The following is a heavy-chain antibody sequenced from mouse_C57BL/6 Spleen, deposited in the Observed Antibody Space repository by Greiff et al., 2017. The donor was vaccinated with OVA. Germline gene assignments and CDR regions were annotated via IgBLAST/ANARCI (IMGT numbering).Heavy chain of an antibody. CDR1: GYTFTDYY. V-gene: IGHV1-76*01. Sequence: VKLVESGAELVRPGASVKLSCKASGYTFTDYYINWVKQRPGQGLEWIARIYPGSGNTYYNEKFKGKATLTAEKSSSTAYMQLSSLTSEDSAVYFCARTGIKWGYFDYWGQGTTLTVSS. J-gene: IGHJ2*01. CDR2: IYPGSGNT. CDR3: ARTGIKWGYFDY. D-gene: IGHD1-3*01.